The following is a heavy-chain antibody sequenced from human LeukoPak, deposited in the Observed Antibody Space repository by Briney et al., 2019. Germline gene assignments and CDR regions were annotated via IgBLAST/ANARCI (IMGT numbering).Heavy chain of an antibody. D-gene: IGHD2-21*02. J-gene: IGHJ6*03. CDR2: ISATGNT. Sequence: SETLSLTCTVSSGSISNYHWSWIRQPAGKGLEWIGRISATGNTNYNPSLTSRVTISVDKSKNQFSLNLNSVTAADTAVYFCARGFGVVTAISNYYYMDVWGKGTTVTASS. V-gene: IGHV4-4*07. CDR3: ARGFGVVTAISNYYYMDV. CDR1: SGSISNYH.